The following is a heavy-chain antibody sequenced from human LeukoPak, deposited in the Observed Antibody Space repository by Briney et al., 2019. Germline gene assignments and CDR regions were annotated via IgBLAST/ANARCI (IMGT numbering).Heavy chain of an antibody. CDR2: IWYDGSNK. CDR1: GFAFSSYG. Sequence: PGGSLRLSCAASGFAFSSYGMHWVRQAQGKGLEWVAVIWYDGSNKYYADSVKGRFTISRDNSKNTLYLQMNSLRAEDTAVYYCARDYSSGWYNYFDYWGQGTLVTVSS. V-gene: IGHV3-33*01. J-gene: IGHJ4*02. D-gene: IGHD6-19*01. CDR3: ARDYSSGWYNYFDY.